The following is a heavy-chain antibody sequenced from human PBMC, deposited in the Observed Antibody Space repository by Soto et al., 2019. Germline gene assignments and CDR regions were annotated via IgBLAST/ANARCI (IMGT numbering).Heavy chain of an antibody. V-gene: IGHV3-23*01. CDR3: AKRSNTPAAMKSPFDY. J-gene: IGHJ4*02. CDR2: ISDSGGST. CDR1: GFTFNNYA. D-gene: IGHD2-2*01. Sequence: EVQLLESGGGLVQSGGGSLRLSCAASGFTFNNYAMSWVRQAPGKGLEWVSTISDSGGSTYYADSVKGRFTIPRDNSKNTLYLQMNSLRAEDTAVYYCAKRSNTPAAMKSPFDYWGQGTLVTVSS.